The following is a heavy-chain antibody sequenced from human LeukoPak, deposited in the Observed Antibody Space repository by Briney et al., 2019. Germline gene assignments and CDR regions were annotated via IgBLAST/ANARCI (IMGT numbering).Heavy chain of an antibody. CDR1: GGTLRSDA. CDR3: AGPYSSPSGYYYGMDV. CDR2: IIPIFGIA. Sequence: WVNVSCAASGGTLRSDAISWVRQAPGQQVEGMGRIIPIFGIANYAQKFQGRVTITTHKPTSTAHMELSSLRPEDTAAYYCAGPYSSPSGYYYGMDVWGQATTVTVCS. V-gene: IGHV1-69*04. J-gene: IGHJ6*02. D-gene: IGHD6-6*01.